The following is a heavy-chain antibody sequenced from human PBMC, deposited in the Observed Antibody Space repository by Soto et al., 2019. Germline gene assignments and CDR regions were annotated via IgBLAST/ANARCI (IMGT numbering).Heavy chain of an antibody. CDR2: ISAYNGNT. CDR3: ARHYGDYVLFYYYYGMDV. Sequence: TFTSYGISWVRQAPGQGLEWMGWISAYNGNTNYAQKHQGRVTMTTVISTSTAYMELRSLRSDDTAVYYCARHYGDYVLFYYYYGMDVWGQGTTVTVS. V-gene: IGHV1-18*01. CDR1: TFTSYG. D-gene: IGHD4-17*01. J-gene: IGHJ6*02.